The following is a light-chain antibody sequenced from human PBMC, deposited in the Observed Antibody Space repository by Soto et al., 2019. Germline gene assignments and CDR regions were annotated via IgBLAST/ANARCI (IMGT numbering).Light chain of an antibody. CDR3: SAYAGSSTWV. CDR2: EVY. Sequence: QSAPTQPPSSSGSPGQSVTFSCTGTSSDVGGYNYVSWYQQYPGKAPKLIIYEVYKRHPGVPDRFSGSKSGNTASLTVSGLQPEDEADYYCSAYAGSSTWVFGGGTKVTVL. CDR1: SSDVGGYNY. J-gene: IGLJ2*01. V-gene: IGLV2-8*01.